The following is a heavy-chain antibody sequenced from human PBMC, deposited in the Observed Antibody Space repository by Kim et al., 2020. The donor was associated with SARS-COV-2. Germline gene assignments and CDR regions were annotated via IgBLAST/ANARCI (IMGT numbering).Heavy chain of an antibody. CDR2: ISGSGGST. J-gene: IGHJ4*02. V-gene: IGHV3-23*01. CDR1: GFTFSSYA. Sequence: GGSLRLSCAASGFTFSSYAMSWVRQAPGKGLEWVSAISGSGGSTYYADSVKGRFTISRDNSKNTLYLQMNSLRAEDTAVYYCAKSSYVTLVRGVIIIPPFDYWGQGTLVTVSS. CDR3: AKSSYVTLVRGVIIIPPFDY. D-gene: IGHD3-10*01.